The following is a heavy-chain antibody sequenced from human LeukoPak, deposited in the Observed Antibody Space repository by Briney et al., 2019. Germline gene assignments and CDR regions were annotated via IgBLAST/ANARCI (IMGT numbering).Heavy chain of an antibody. Sequence: PGGSLRLSCAASGFTFSNYAMSWVRQAPGKGLEWVSGISRSGGSTYYADSVKGQFTVSRDNSKSTLYLQMNSLRAEDTAVYYCARDRTPGYDFWSGYSTDYWGQGTLVTVSS. CDR2: ISRSGGST. CDR1: GFTFSNYA. D-gene: IGHD3-3*01. J-gene: IGHJ4*02. CDR3: ARDRTPGYDFWSGYSTDY. V-gene: IGHV3-23*01.